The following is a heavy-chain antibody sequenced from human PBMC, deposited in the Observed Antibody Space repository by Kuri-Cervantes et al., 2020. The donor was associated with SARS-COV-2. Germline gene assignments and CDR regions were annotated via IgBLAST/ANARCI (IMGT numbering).Heavy chain of an antibody. D-gene: IGHD6-13*01. V-gene: IGHV4-39*07. CDR3: ARGGYSSSWYEGFDY. CDR2: IYHSGST. CDR1: GGSISSSSYY. Sequence: SETLSLTCTVSGGSISSSSYYWGWIRQPPGKGLEWIGSIYHSGSTYYNPSLKSRVTISVDTSKNQFSLKLSSVTAADTAVYYCARGGYSSSWYEGFDYWGQGTLVTVSS. J-gene: IGHJ4*02.